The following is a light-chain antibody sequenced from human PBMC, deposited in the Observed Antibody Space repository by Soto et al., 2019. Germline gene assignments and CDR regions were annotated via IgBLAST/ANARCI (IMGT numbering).Light chain of an antibody. CDR1: TSDVGSYDL. J-gene: IGLJ1*01. Sequence: LTQPASVSGSPGQSITISCTGTTSDVGSYDLVSWYQQHPGKAPKIMIYEVSKRPSGDSNRFSGSKSGNTASLTISGLQAEDEADYYCCSYAGGRSPYVFGTGTKVTV. CDR2: EVS. CDR3: CSYAGGRSPYV. V-gene: IGLV2-23*02.